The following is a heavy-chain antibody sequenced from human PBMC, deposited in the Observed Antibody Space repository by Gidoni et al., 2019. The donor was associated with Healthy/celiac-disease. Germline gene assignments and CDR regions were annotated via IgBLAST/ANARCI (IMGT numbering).Heavy chain of an antibody. Sequence: QVQLVESGGGVVQPGRSLRLSCAASGFTFSSYGMHWVRQAPGKGLEWVAVIWYDGSNKYYADSVKGRFTISRDNSKNTLYLQMNSLRAEDTAVYYCARGGYCSSTSCYIYLTGYYYGMDVWGQGTTVTVSS. CDR1: GFTFSSYG. V-gene: IGHV3-33*01. CDR3: ARGGYCSSTSCYIYLTGYYYGMDV. J-gene: IGHJ6*02. CDR2: IWYDGSNK. D-gene: IGHD2-2*02.